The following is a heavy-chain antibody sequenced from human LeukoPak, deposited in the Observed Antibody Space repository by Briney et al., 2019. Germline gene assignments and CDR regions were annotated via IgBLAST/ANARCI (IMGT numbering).Heavy chain of an antibody. CDR1: GYTFTSYD. Sequence: GASVKVSCKASGYTFTSYDINWVRQATGQGLEWMGWMNPNSGNTGYAQKFQGRVTMTRNTSISTAYMELSSLRSEDTAVYYCARGPSWLVFGYYYYYYMDVWGKGTTVTISS. J-gene: IGHJ6*03. CDR2: MNPNSGNT. V-gene: IGHV1-8*01. CDR3: ARGPSWLVFGYYYYYYMDV. D-gene: IGHD6-19*01.